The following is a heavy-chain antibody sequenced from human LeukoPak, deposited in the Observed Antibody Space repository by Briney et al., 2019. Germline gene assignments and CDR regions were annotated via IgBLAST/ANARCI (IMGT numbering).Heavy chain of an antibody. CDR1: GGSINNDDNY. Sequence: SQTLSLTCTVSGGSINNDDNYWSWIRQPPGKGLEWIGYIYYSGSTSYNPSLKGRVTISVDTSKNQFSLKLSSVTAADTAVYYCASSRGWNAFDIWGQGTMVTVSS. J-gene: IGHJ3*02. V-gene: IGHV4-30-4*08. CDR2: IYYSGST. CDR3: ASSRGWNAFDI. D-gene: IGHD5-24*01.